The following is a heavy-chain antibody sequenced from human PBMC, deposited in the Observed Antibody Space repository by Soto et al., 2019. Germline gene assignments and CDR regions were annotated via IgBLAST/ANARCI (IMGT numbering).Heavy chain of an antibody. CDR3: ATARHCSSAACPAAE. CDR1: GFPFSTSG. D-gene: IGHD2-2*01. V-gene: IGHV3-23*05. J-gene: IGHJ4*02. CDR2: IGPNANT. Sequence: EVQLLESGGGLVQPGGSLILSCAASGFPFSTSGILWVRQPPGEGLEWVSAIGPNANTNYRDSVKGRFTISRDNSRNTAFLQMSALRPEDTALYYCATARHCSSAACPAAEWGQGTLITVSS.